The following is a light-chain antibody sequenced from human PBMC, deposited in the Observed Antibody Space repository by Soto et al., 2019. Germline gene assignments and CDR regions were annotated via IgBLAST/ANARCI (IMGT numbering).Light chain of an antibody. CDR3: QQYDRWPPWT. V-gene: IGKV3-15*01. CDR2: RTS. CDR1: QSVSGE. Sequence: EIEMMQSPAILSVSPGERATLSCRTSQSVSGELAWYQQKPGQAPRLLIYRTSIRATGVPARFSGSGSGTDFTLTIYSLQSEDFAVYYCQQYDRWPPWTFGQGTKVEIK. J-gene: IGKJ1*01.